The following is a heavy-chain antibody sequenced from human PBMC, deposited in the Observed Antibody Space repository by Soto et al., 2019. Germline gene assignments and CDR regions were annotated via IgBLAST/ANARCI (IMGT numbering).Heavy chain of an antibody. Sequence: GGSLRLTCAASGFTFSSYGMHWVRRAPGKGLEWVAVISYDGSNKYYAASVKGRFTISRENSKNTLYLQMNSLRAEDTAVYYCARDLIAAAGRKYYYYSYGMDVWGQGTPVTVSS. D-gene: IGHD6-13*01. CDR2: ISYDGSNK. CDR1: GFTFSSYG. CDR3: ARDLIAAAGRKYYYYSYGMDV. J-gene: IGHJ6*02. V-gene: IGHV3-30*19.